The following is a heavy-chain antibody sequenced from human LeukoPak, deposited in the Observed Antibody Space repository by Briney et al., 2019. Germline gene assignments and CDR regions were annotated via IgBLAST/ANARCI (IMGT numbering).Heavy chain of an antibody. CDR1: GFTFSTFA. CDR3: ARDLYSYGTPITTSLWY. CDR2: ISYDGSKK. V-gene: IGHV3-30*03. Sequence: SGGSLRLSCAASGFTFSTFAMHWVRQAPGKGLEWVAVISYDGSKKFYADSVKGRFTISRDNSKNTVHLQMNSLRAEDTAVYYCARDLYSYGTPITTSLWYWGQGTLVTVSS. D-gene: IGHD5-18*01. J-gene: IGHJ4*02.